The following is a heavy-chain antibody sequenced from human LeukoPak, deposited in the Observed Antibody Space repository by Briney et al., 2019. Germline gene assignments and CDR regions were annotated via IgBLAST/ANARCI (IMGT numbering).Heavy chain of an antibody. CDR3: ARGLRLSGGRRDGYNLFSY. D-gene: IGHD5-24*01. V-gene: IGHV4-34*01. CDR2: INHCGST. CDR1: GLPLNVYH. Sequence: ADPVSLTCAVCGLPLNVYHWLGIRDPTEKAVVWIGEINHCGSTHYNPSLKSRVTISVDTSKNQFSLKLSSVTGADTAVYYCARGLRLSGGRRDGYNLFSYWGQGTLVTVSS. J-gene: IGHJ4*02.